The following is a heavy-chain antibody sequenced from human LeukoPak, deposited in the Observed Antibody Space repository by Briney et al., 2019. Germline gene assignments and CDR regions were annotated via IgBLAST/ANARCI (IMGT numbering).Heavy chain of an antibody. CDR2: INPNSGGT. CDR1: GYTFTGYY. D-gene: IGHD3-16*02. V-gene: IGHV1-2*02. J-gene: IGHJ3*02. CDR3: ARGANYVWGSYPPGDAFDI. Sequence: ASVKVSCKASGYTFTGYYMHWARQAPGQGLEWMGWINPNSGGTNYAQKFQGRVTMTRDTSISTAYMELSRLRSDDTAVYYCARGANYVWGSYPPGDAFDIWGQGTMVTVSS.